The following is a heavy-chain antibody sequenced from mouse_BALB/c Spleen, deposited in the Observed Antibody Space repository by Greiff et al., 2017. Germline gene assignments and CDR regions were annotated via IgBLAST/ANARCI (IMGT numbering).Heavy chain of an antibody. V-gene: IGHV14-3*02. CDR3: ASYRDIDYDGAWFAY. Sequence: VQLKQSGAELVKPGASVKLSCTASGFNIKDTYMHWVKQRPEQGLEWIGRIDPANGNTKYDPKFQGKATITADTSSNTAYLQLSSLTSEDTAVYYCASYRDIDYDGAWFAYWGQGTLVTVSA. J-gene: IGHJ3*01. CDR2: IDPANGNT. D-gene: IGHD2-4*01. CDR1: GFNIKDTY.